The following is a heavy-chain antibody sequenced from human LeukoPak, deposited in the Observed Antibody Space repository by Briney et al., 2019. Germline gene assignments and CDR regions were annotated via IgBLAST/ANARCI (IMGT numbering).Heavy chain of an antibody. V-gene: IGHV1-2*02. CDR1: GYTFTGYY. Sequence: ASVKVSCKASGYTFTGYYMHWVRQAPGQGLEWMGWINPNSGGTNYAQKFQGRVTMTRDTSISTAYMELSRLRSDDTAVYYCARVGGGSYADRAFDIWGQGTMVTVSS. J-gene: IGHJ3*02. CDR3: ARVGGGSYADRAFDI. D-gene: IGHD2-2*01. CDR2: INPNSGGT.